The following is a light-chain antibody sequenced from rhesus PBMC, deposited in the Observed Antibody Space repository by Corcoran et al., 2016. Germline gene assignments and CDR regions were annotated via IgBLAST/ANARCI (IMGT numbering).Light chain of an antibody. J-gene: IGKJ3*01. CDR2: KAS. CDR3: QNGYGTPFT. CDR1: ENVNNY. Sequence: DIQMTQSPSSLYASVGDRVTITCRASENVNNYLNWYQQKPGKAPNLLIYKASTLQSGGPSRFSGSGYGQDYTFTISSLQPEDVATYYLQNGYGTPFTFGPGTKLDIK. V-gene: IGKV1-74*01.